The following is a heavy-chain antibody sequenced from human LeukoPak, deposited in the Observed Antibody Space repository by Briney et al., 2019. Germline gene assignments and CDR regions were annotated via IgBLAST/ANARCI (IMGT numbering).Heavy chain of an antibody. CDR2: IFYSGNT. CDR3: ARGGQWLVRWFDP. J-gene: IGHJ5*02. V-gene: IGHV4-30-4*01. Sequence: PSQTLSLTCTVSGGSISCGDYYWSWIRQPPGKGLKWIGYIFYSGNTYYNPSLKSRVPISVDTSKNRFSLKLSSVTAADTAVYYCARGGQWLVRWFDPWGQGTLVTVSS. D-gene: IGHD6-19*01. CDR1: GGSISCGDYY.